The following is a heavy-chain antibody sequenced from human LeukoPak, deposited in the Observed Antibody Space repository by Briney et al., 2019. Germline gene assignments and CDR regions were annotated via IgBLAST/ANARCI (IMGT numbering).Heavy chain of an antibody. CDR3: ARHVRFLEWLSSYYFDY. J-gene: IGHJ4*02. CDR2: IYYSGTT. CDR1: GGTISSSSYY. Sequence: KPSETLSLTCTVSGGTISSSSYYWGWIRQPPGKGLGWIGSIYYSGTTYYNPSLKSRVTISVDTSKSQFSLRLTSVTAADTAVYYCARHVRFLEWLSSYYFDYWGQGTLVTVSS. V-gene: IGHV4-39*01. D-gene: IGHD3-3*01.